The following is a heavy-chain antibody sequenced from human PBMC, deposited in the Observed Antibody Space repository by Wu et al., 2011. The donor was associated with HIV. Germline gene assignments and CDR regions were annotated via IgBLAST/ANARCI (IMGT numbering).Heavy chain of an antibody. V-gene: IGHV1-69*06. CDR3: ARGSGYHFNYNYLVV. Sequence: QVQLVQSGAEVKKPGASVKVSCKASGYTLISYGISWVRQAPGQGLEWMGWIIAIFGTANYAQKFQGRVTITADKSTTTTYMELNNLRSEDTAVYYCARGSGYHFNYNYLVVWAKGPRSPSP. J-gene: IGHJ6*03. D-gene: IGHD3-22*01. CDR1: GYTLISYG. CDR2: IIAIFGTA.